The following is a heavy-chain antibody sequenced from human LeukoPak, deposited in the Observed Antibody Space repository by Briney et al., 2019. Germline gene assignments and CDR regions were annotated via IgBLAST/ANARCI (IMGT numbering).Heavy chain of an antibody. CDR3: ARVHSDQWFGDHPLDY. CDR2: ISAYNGNT. D-gene: IGHD3-10*01. J-gene: IGHJ4*02. CDR1: GYTFTSYG. V-gene: IGHV1-18*01. Sequence: GASVKVSCKASGYTFTSYGISWVRQAPGQALEWMGWISAYNGNTNYAQKLQGRVTMTTDTSTSTAYMELRSLRSDDTAVYYCARVHSDQWFGDHPLDYWGQGTLVTVSS.